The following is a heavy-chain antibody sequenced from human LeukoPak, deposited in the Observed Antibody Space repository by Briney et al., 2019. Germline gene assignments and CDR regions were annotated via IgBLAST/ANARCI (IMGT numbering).Heavy chain of an antibody. J-gene: IGHJ6*02. CDR1: GGSISSYY. V-gene: IGHV4-59*01. CDR3: ARGGGDSYGFYGMDV. Sequence: SETLSLTCTVSGGSISSYYWSWIRQPPGKGLEWIGYIYYSGSTNYNPPLKSRVTISVDTSKNKFSLRLSSVTAADTAVYYCARGGGDSYGFYGMDVWGQGTTVTVSS. CDR2: IYYSGST. D-gene: IGHD5-18*01.